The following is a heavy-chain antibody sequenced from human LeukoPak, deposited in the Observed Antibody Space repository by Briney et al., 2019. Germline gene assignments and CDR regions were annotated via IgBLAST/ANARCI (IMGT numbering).Heavy chain of an antibody. CDR3: ARDQRIAVAGNFDY. CDR1: GFTFSSYA. D-gene: IGHD6-19*01. V-gene: IGHV3-7*03. CDR2: IKQDGSEK. J-gene: IGHJ4*02. Sequence: GGSLRLSCAASGFTFSSYAMSWVRQAPGKGLEWVANIKQDGSEKYYVDSVKGRFTISRDNAKNSLYLQMNSLRAEDTAVYYCARDQRIAVAGNFDYWGQGTLVTVSS.